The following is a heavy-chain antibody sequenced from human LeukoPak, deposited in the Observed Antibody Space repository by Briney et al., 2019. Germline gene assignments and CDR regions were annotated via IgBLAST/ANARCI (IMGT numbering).Heavy chain of an antibody. CDR3: AKAGYSSSWFDY. CDR1: GFTFDDYA. J-gene: IGHJ4*02. Sequence: GGSLRLSCAASGFTFDDYAMHWVRQAPGEGLEWVSGISWNSGSIGYADCVEGRFTISRDNAKNSLYLQMNSLRAEDTALYYCAKAGYSSSWFDYWGQGTLVTVSS. CDR2: ISWNSGSI. V-gene: IGHV3-9*01. D-gene: IGHD6-13*01.